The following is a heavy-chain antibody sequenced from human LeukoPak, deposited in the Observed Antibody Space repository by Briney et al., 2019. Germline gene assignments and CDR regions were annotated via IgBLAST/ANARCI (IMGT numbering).Heavy chain of an antibody. CDR2: ISYDGSNK. D-gene: IGHD3-3*01. J-gene: IGHJ6*02. CDR3: AKLRGYYYYYGMAV. Sequence: GGSLRLSCAASGFTFSSYGMHWVRQAPGKGPEWVTVISYDGSNKYYADSVKGRFTISRDNSKNTLYLQMNSLRAEDTAVYYCAKLRGYYYYYGMAVWGQGTTVTVSS. V-gene: IGHV3-30*18. CDR1: GFTFSSYG.